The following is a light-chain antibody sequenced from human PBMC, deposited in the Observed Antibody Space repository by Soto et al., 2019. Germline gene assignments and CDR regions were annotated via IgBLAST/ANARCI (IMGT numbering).Light chain of an antibody. Sequence: QSELTQPPSVSGAPGQRITISCTGSSSNIGAHSDVYWYQHLPGTAPKLLIYDNNNRPSGVPDRFSGSKSGTSASLAITGLQADDEADYYCQSYDSSLSAPYVFGTGTKVTVL. J-gene: IGLJ1*01. CDR1: SSNIGAHSD. V-gene: IGLV1-40*01. CDR3: QSYDSSLSAPYV. CDR2: DNN.